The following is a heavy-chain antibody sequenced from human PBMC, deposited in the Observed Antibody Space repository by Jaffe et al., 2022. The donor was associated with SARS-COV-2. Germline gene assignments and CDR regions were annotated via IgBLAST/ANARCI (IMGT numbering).Heavy chain of an antibody. D-gene: IGHD2-21*02. CDR1: GFTFSNAW. Sequence: EVQLVESGGGLVKPGGSLRLSCAASGFTFSNAWMSWVRQAPGKGLEWVGRIKSKTDGGTTDYAAPVKGRFTISRDDSKNTLYLQMNSLKTEDTAVYYCTTDGGAACGGDCYYFDYWGQGTLVTVSS. CDR3: TTDGGAACGGDCYYFDY. CDR2: IKSKTDGGTT. J-gene: IGHJ4*02. V-gene: IGHV3-15*01.